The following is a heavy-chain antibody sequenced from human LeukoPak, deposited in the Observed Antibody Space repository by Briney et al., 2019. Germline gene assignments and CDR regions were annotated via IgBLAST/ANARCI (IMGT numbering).Heavy chain of an antibody. CDR3: AKDPAPYSSDIHFDY. D-gene: IGHD6-19*01. CDR1: GFSFSNYA. CDR2: ISSGDDIT. Sequence: GGSLRLSCAASGFSFSNYAMTWVRQAPGKGLEWVSTISSGDDITYYADSVKGRFTIYRDNPKNTLHLQMNSLRAEDTAVYYCAKDPAPYSSDIHFDYWGQGTLVTVSS. V-gene: IGHV3-23*01. J-gene: IGHJ4*02.